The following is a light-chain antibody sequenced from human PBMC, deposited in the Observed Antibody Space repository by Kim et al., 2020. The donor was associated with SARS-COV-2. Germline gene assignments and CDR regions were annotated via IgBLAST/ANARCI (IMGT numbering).Light chain of an antibody. V-gene: IGKV3D-15*01. CDR2: AAS. Sequence: EIVMTQSPATLSVSPGERATLSCRASQSVNSILAWYQQKPGQAPKLLIYAASTRATGIPATFSGSGSGTEFTLTIGSLQSEDFAVYYCQQYYKWPLPFGGGAKVDIK. CDR1: QSVNSI. J-gene: IGKJ4*01. CDR3: QQYYKWPLP.